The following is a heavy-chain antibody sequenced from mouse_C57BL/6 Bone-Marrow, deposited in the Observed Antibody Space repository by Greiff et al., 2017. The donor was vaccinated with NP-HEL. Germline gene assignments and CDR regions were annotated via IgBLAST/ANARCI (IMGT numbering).Heavy chain of an antibody. CDR2: ISDGGSYT. D-gene: IGHD1-1*01. CDR3: ARDYYGSPWFAY. CDR1: GFTFSSYA. J-gene: IGHJ3*01. Sequence: DVKLVESGGGLVKPGGSLKLSCAASGFTFSSYAMSWVRQTPEKRLEWVATISDGGSYTYYPDNVTGRFTISRDNAKNNLYLQMSHLKSEDTAMYYCARDYYGSPWFAYWGQGTLVTVSA. V-gene: IGHV5-4*03.